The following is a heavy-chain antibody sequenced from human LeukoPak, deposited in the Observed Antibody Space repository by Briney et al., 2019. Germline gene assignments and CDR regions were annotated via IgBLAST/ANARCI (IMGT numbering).Heavy chain of an antibody. CDR1: GFTFGDYA. CDR2: ISRSSIYI. J-gene: IGHJ4*02. Sequence: SGGSLRLSCIASGFTFGDYAMSWVRQAPGKGLEWVSSISRSSIYIYYADSVMGRFTISRDNAKNSLYLQMNSLRAEDTAVYYCARVPHYGDYVHYYFDYWGQGTLVTVSS. CDR3: ARVPHYGDYVHYYFDY. D-gene: IGHD4-17*01. V-gene: IGHV3-21*01.